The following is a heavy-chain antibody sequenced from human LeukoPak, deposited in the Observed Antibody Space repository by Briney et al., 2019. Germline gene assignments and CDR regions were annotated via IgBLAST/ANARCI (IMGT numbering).Heavy chain of an antibody. CDR3: AKSGSPNSYSQLSH. D-gene: IGHD2-15*01. J-gene: IGHJ4*02. V-gene: IGHV3-23*01. CDR2: IRGSGDTT. Sequence: GGSLRLSCAASGFTFSSYAMSWVRQAPGKGLEWVSAIRGSGDTTYYAGSVKGRFTISRDNSKDTVFLQMNSLRAEDTAVYYCAKSGSPNSYSQLSHWGQGILVTVSS. CDR1: GFTFSSYA.